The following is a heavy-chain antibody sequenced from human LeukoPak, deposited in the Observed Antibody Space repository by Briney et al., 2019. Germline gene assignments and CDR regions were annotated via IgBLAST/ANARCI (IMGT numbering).Heavy chain of an antibody. V-gene: IGHV3-7*01. D-gene: IGHD5-18*01. CDR1: GFTFSNYW. J-gene: IGHJ4*02. Sequence: GGSLRLSCAASGFTFSNYWMNWVRQAPGKGLEWVANIKGDGTEINYVASVKGRFTISRDNPKNSLYLQLNSLRAEDTAVYYCAGGYNIDYWGQGTLVHVSS. CDR3: AGGYNIDY. CDR2: IKGDGTEI.